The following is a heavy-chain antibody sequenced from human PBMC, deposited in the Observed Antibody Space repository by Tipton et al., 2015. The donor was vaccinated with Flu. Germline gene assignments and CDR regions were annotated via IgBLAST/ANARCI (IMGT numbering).Heavy chain of an antibody. D-gene: IGHD4-11*01. J-gene: IGHJ5*02. CDR1: GYSIISSSYS. CDR3: ARRDYSNYVSEPKNWFHP. CDR2: IHRGGSP. Sequence: TLSLTCTVSGYSIISSSYSWGWIRQPPGKGLEWIGNIHRGGSPYHNPSLRSRVTISIDTSKNQFYLRLSSVTAADTAVYYCARRDYSNYVSEPKNWFHPWGQGTLVTVSS. V-gene: IGHV4-38-2*02.